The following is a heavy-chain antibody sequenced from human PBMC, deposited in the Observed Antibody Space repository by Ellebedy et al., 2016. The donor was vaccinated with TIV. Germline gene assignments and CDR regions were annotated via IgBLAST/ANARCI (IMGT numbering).Heavy chain of an antibody. Sequence: PGGSLRLSCAASGFTFSTYSLNWVRQAPGKRLEWVSSISTITNYAYSVRGRFTISRANAKNSLYLQMNSRRAEDTAVYYCARDDDPNSGYDPYYYFDLWGRGTLVTVSS. V-gene: IGHV3-21*01. J-gene: IGHJ2*01. CDR1: GFTFSTYS. CDR2: ISTIT. CDR3: ARDDDPNSGYDPYYYFDL. D-gene: IGHD5-12*01.